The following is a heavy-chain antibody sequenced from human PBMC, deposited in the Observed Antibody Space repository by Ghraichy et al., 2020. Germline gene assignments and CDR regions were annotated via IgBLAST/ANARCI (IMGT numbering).Heavy chain of an antibody. CDR3: ARGLWFVSHGAFDI. V-gene: IGHV4-34*01. D-gene: IGHD3-10*01. CDR1: GGSFSGYY. CDR2: INHSGST. J-gene: IGHJ3*02. Sequence: SETLSLTCAVYGGSFSGYYWSWIRQPPGKGLEWIGEINHSGSTNYNPSLKSRVTISVDTSKNQFSLKLSSVTAADTAVYYCARGLWFVSHGAFDIWGQGTMVTVSS.